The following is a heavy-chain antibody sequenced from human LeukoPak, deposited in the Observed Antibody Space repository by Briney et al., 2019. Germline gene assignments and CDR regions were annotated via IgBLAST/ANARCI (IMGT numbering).Heavy chain of an antibody. CDR1: GFSLSTSGMC. V-gene: IGHV2-70*11. CDR2: IDWDDDK. D-gene: IGHD3-22*01. J-gene: IGHJ4*02. Sequence: SGPTLVNPTQTLTLTCTFSGFSLSTSGMCVSWIRQPPGKALEWLARIDWDDDKYYSTSLKTRLTISKNTSKNQVVLTMTNMDPVDTATYYCARLVYDSSGYYSDYWGQGTLVTVSS. CDR3: ARLVYDSSGYYSDY.